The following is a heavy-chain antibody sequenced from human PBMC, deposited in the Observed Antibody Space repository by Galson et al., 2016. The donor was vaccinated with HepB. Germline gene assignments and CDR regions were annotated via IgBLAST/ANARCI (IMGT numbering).Heavy chain of an antibody. CDR2: ISSASSIK. D-gene: IGHD3-10*01. CDR1: GFTFNTYG. J-gene: IGHJ5*02. CDR3: ARDYVPGS. Sequence: SLRLSCADSGFTFNTYGMNWVRQAPGKGLEWVSYISSASSIKYYADSVKGRFTISRDNARHSLSLEMNSLRGEDTAVYYCARDYVPGSWGQGVLVTVSP. V-gene: IGHV3-48*04.